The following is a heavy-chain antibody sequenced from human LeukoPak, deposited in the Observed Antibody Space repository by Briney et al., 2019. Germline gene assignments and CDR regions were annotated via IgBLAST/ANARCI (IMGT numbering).Heavy chain of an antibody. D-gene: IGHD6-19*01. V-gene: IGHV3-30*04. CDR1: GFTFSNYA. CDR3: ARHSSRWYDGGINWFDP. J-gene: IGHJ5*02. Sequence: PAGSLRLSCAASGFTFSNYAMRWVRQAPDKGLEWMAVVSYDGNAKYDVDSVKGRFTSSRDNSKNTLYLKMNSLRAEDTAVYYCARHSSRWYDGGINWFDPWGQGTLVTVSS. CDR2: VSYDGNAK.